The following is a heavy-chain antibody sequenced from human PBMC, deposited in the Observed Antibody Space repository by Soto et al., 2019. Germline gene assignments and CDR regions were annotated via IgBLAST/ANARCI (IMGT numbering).Heavy chain of an antibody. CDR1: GFTFSSYA. CDR3: PSPNYGTGSYPYY. Sequence: QVPRVESGGGVVQPGRSLRLSCAASGFTFSSYAMQWVLQAPGKALEWVAVISYDGSNKYYADSVKGRFTISRDNSKNTLYLQMNSLRADDTAVYYCPSPNYGTGSYPYYWGQGTLVTFSS. D-gene: IGHD3-10*01. CDR2: ISYDGSNK. J-gene: IGHJ4*02. V-gene: IGHV3-30*14.